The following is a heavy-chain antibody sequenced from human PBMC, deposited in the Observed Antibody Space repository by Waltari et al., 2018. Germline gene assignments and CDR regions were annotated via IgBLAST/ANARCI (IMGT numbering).Heavy chain of an antibody. Sequence: EVQLVESGGGLVQPGRSLRLSCEASGFTFDAYAMHWVRQAPGKGLEWGSGISWNSGSIGYADSVKGRFTISRDNAKNSLYLQMNSLRAEDTALYYCAKSGSYYYYYMDVWGKGTTVTVSS. D-gene: IGHD5-12*01. CDR2: ISWNSGSI. CDR1: GFTFDAYA. CDR3: AKSGSYYYYYMDV. J-gene: IGHJ6*03. V-gene: IGHV3-9*01.